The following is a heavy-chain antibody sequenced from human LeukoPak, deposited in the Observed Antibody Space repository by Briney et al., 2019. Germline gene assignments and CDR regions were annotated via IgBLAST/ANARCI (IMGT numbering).Heavy chain of an antibody. D-gene: IGHD6-13*01. CDR1: GGSFSGYY. Sequence: SETLSLTCAVYGGSFSGYYWSWIRQPPGKGLEWIGEINHSGSTNYNPSLKSRVTISVDTSKNQFSLKLSSVTAADTAVYYCARSTCQPYSSSWYGDDYWGQGTLVTVSS. CDR3: ARSTCQPYSSSWYGDDY. CDR2: INHSGST. V-gene: IGHV4-34*01. J-gene: IGHJ4*02.